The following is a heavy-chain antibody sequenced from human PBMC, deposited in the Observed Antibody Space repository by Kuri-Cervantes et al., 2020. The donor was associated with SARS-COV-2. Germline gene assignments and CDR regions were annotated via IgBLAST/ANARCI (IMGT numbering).Heavy chain of an antibody. CDR1: GGSFSDYY. J-gene: IGHJ4*02. CDR2: INHSGNA. V-gene: IGHV4-34*01. Sequence: SQTLSLTCAVYGGSFSDYYWSWVRQPPGKGLEWIGEINHSGNANYDPSLKSRVTISIDTSKNQFSLKLSSVTAADTAVYYCARGTEDIVVVPAATTPTLYYFDYWGQGTLVTVSS. CDR3: ARGTEDIVVVPAATTPTLYYFDY. D-gene: IGHD2-2*01.